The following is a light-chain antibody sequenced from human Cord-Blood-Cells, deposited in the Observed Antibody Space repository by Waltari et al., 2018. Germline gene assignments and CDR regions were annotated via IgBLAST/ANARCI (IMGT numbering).Light chain of an antibody. Sequence: DIQMTQSPSTLSASVGDRVTITCRASQSISSWLAWYQQKPGKAPKLLIYDASSLESGVPSRFSGSGSGTEFTLTSSSLQPDEFATYYCQQYNSYLWTCGQGTKVEI. V-gene: IGKV1-5*01. J-gene: IGKJ1*01. CDR1: QSISSW. CDR2: DAS. CDR3: QQYNSYLWT.